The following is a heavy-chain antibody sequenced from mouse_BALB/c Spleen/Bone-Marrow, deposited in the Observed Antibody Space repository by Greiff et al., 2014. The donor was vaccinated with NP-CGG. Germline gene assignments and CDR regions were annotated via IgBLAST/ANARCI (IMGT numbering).Heavy chain of an antibody. CDR3: ARGDLYYGNLYAMDY. D-gene: IGHD2-1*01. J-gene: IGHJ4*01. Sequence: QVQLQQPGAELVRPGTSVKVSCKASGYAFTNYLIEWIKKRPGQGLEWIGVINPGSGGTNYNEKFKGKATLTADKSSSTAYMQRSSLTSDDAAVYFCARGDLYYGNLYAMDYWGQGTSVTVSS. CDR2: INPGSGGT. CDR1: GYAFTNYL. V-gene: IGHV1-54*01.